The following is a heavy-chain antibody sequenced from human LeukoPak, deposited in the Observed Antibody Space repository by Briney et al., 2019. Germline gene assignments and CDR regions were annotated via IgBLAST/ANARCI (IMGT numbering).Heavy chain of an antibody. Sequence: SVKASCKASGGTFSSYAISWVRQAPGQGLEWMGRIIPILGIANYAQKFQGRVTITADKSTSTAYMELSSLRSEDTAVYYCARERRLDYYDSSGYWGQGTLVTVSS. J-gene: IGHJ4*02. D-gene: IGHD3-22*01. CDR2: IIPILGIA. V-gene: IGHV1-69*04. CDR1: GGTFSSYA. CDR3: ARERRLDYYDSSGY.